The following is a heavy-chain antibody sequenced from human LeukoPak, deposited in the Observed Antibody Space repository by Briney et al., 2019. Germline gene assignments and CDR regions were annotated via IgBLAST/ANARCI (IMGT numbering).Heavy chain of an antibody. CDR2: ISSSRSYI. D-gene: IGHD3-16*01. V-gene: IGHV3-21*01. CDR3: ATRSGGASGI. Sequence: GGSLRLSCAASGFTFSSYSMNCVRQAPGKGLEGGSAISSSRSYIYYADAVKGRFTISRDNAKNSLYLQINRLRAEDTAVYYCATRSGGASGIWGQGTMATLPS. CDR1: GFTFSSYS. J-gene: IGHJ3*02.